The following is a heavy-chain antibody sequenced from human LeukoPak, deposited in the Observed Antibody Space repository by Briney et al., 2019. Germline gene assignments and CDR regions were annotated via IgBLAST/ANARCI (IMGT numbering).Heavy chain of an antibody. J-gene: IGHJ4*02. CDR2: IKQDETEK. D-gene: IGHD2-2*01. CDR3: VRLGSTSPGNWYKLCDQ. CDR1: GFTFSNFW. Sequence: PGGSLRLSCTASGFTFSNFWMGWVRQAPGKGLEWVANIKQDETEKFYLGSVKGRFTISRDNAKNSLYLQMNSLRVEDTALDYCVRLGSTSPGNWYKLCDQWGQGTLVTVSP. V-gene: IGHV3-7*03.